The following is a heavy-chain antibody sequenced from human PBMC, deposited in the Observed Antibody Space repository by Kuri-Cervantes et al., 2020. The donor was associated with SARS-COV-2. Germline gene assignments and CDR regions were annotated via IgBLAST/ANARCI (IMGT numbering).Heavy chain of an antibody. D-gene: IGHD3-22*01. J-gene: IGHJ4*02. CDR3: ARIRGYDSSGYYLVLDY. CDR2: IYWDDDK. CDR1: GFSLSTNGVS. Sequence: SGPTLVKPTQTLTLTCTFSGFSLSTNGVSVGWIRQPPGKALEWLALIYWDDDKRYSPSLTSRLTITKDASKNQVVLTMTNMHPVDTATYYCARIRGYDSSGYYLVLDYWGQGTLVTVSS. V-gene: IGHV2-5*02.